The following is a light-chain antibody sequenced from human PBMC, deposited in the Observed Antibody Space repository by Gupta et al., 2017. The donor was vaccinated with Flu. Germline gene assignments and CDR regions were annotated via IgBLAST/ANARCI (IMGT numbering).Light chain of an antibody. CDR1: SCNIGAGYD. CDR2: MNT. J-gene: IGLJ3*02. Sequence: TISCTGGSCNIGAGYDVQWYQHCPGRAPKLLIYMNTNRPSEVPDRFSASRSGTSASLAISGLQAEDEADYYCQSYDNSLSALVFGGGTKVTVL. V-gene: IGLV1-40*01. CDR3: QSYDNSLSALV.